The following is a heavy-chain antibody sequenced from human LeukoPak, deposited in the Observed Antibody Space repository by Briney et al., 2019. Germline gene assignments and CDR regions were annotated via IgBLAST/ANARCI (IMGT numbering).Heavy chain of an antibody. D-gene: IGHD6-19*01. V-gene: IGHV3-21*01. J-gene: IGHJ4*02. CDR2: ISSSSSYI. Sequence: GGSLRLSCAASGFTFSSYSMNWVRQAPGKGLEWISSISSSSSYIYYADSVKGRFTISRDNAKNSLYLQMNSLRAEDTAVYYCARESGSGWFEVDYFDYWGQGTLVTVSS. CDR1: GFTFSSYS. CDR3: ARESGSGWFEVDYFDY.